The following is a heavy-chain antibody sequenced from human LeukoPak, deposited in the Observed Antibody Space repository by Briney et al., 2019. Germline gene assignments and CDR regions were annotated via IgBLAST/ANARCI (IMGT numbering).Heavy chain of an antibody. V-gene: IGHV4-59*08. CDR1: GGSISSYY. CDR3: ARHSAAHYDILTGYYIGYFDY. Sequence: SETLSLTCTVSGGSISSYYWSWIRQPPGKGLEWIGYIYYSGSTNYNPSLKSRVTISVDTSKNQFSLKLSSVTAADTAVHYCARHSAAHYDILTGYYIGYFDYWGQGTLVTVSS. D-gene: IGHD3-9*01. J-gene: IGHJ4*02. CDR2: IYYSGST.